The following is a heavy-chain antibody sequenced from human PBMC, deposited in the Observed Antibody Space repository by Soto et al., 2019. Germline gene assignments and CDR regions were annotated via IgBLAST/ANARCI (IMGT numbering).Heavy chain of an antibody. V-gene: IGHV3-23*01. D-gene: IGHD3-3*01. Sequence: GGSLRLSCAASGFTFSSYVMSWVRQAPGKGLEWVSSISASGSTTYYADSVKGRFTISRDNSKSTLYLQMNNLRAEDTAVYYCAHGLPETIFGVLIRFDCWGQGDLVTVSS. CDR2: ISASGSTT. J-gene: IGHJ5*01. CDR1: GFTFSSYV. CDR3: AHGLPETIFGVLIRFDC.